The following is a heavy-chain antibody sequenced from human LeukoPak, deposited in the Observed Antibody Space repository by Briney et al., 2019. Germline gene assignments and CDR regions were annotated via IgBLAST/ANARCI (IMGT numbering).Heavy chain of an antibody. J-gene: IGHJ3*02. CDR2: ISAYNGNT. V-gene: IGHV1-18*01. CDR1: GYTFTSYG. D-gene: IGHD6-19*01. Sequence: GAAVKVSCKASGYTFTSYGISWVRQAPGQGLEWMGWISAYNGNTNYAQKLQGRVTMTTDTSTSTAYMELRSLRSDDTAVYYCARDHIAVAGNAAFDIWGQGTMVTVRS. CDR3: ARDHIAVAGNAAFDI.